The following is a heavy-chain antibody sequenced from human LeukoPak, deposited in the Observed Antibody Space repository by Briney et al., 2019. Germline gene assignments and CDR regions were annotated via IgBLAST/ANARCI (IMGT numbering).Heavy chain of an antibody. J-gene: IGHJ5*02. D-gene: IGHD2-2*01. CDR2: INPSGGTT. CDR3: ARDVSSTSSWWFDP. CDR1: GYTFTNYY. V-gene: IGHV1-46*01. Sequence: ASVKVSCKASGYTFTNYYMHWVRQAPGKGLEWMGIINPSGGTTRYAQKFQGRVTMTRDMSTSTVYMELSSLRYEDTAVYYCARDVSSTSSWWFDPWGQGTLVIVSS.